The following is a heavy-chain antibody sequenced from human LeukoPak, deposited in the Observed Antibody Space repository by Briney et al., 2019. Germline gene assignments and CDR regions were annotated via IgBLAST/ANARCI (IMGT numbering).Heavy chain of an antibody. D-gene: IGHD2-2*01. CDR3: ARDFVRRVVPAASGGMDV. J-gene: IGHJ6*02. V-gene: IGHV3-33*01. Sequence: GGSPRLSCAASGFTFSSYGIHWVRQAPGKGLEWVAVIWYDGSNKYYADSVKGRFTISRDNSKNTLYLQMNSLRAEDTAVYYCARDFVRRVVPAASGGMDVWGQGTTVTVSS. CDR2: IWYDGSNK. CDR1: GFTFSSYG.